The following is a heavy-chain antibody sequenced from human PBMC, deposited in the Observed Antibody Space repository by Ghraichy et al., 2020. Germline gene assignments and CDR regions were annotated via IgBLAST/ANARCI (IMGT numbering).Heavy chain of an antibody. Sequence: GGSLRLSCAASGFTFSTYAMNWVRQAPGKGLEWVSAISSGGATTSYADSVKGRFTISRDNSKNMLFLQMNSLRAEDTALYYCAKLSSGWSSTRGRYFDYWGQGTQVTVSS. CDR1: GFTFSTYA. CDR2: ISSGGATT. CDR3: AKLSSGWSSTRGRYFDY. V-gene: IGHV3-23*01. D-gene: IGHD6-19*01. J-gene: IGHJ4*02.